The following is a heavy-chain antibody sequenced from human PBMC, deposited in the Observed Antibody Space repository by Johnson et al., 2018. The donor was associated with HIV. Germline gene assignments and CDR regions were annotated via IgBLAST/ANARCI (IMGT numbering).Heavy chain of an antibody. J-gene: IGHJ3*02. V-gene: IGHV3-15*01. CDR3: TTDRATYDAFDI. CDR2: IKSKTDGGTT. D-gene: IGHD1-26*01. CDR1: GFTFSNAW. Sequence: VQLVESGGGLVKPGRSLRLSCAASGFTFSNAWMSWVRQAPGKGLEWVGRIKSKTDGGTTDYAAPVKGRFTISRDDSKNTLYLQMNSLKTEDTAVYYCTTDRATYDAFDIWGQGTMVTVSS.